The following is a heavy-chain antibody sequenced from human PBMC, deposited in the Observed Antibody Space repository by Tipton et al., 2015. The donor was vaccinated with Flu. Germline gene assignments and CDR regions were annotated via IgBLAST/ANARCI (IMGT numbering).Heavy chain of an antibody. Sequence: LVKPSETLSLTCTVSGGSISSYYWSWIRQPPGKGLEWIGYIYYSGSTNYNPSLKSRVTISVDTSKNQFSLKLSSVTAADTAVYYCARHGPGFYDFWSGYYTRGGYWFDPWGQGTLVTVSS. V-gene: IGHV4-59*08. D-gene: IGHD3-3*01. CDR3: ARHGPGFYDFWSGYYTRGGYWFDP. J-gene: IGHJ5*02. CDR2: IYYSGST. CDR1: GGSISSYY.